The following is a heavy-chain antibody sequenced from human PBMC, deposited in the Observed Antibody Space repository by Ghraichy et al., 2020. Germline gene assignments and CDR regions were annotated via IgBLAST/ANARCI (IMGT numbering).Heavy chain of an antibody. J-gene: IGHJ4*02. CDR1: GFTFSSYA. Sequence: GGSLRLSCAASGFTFSSYAMSWVRQAPGKGLEWVSAISGSGGSTYYADSVKGRFTISRDNSKNTLYLQMNSLRAEDTAVYYCANNGYDFWSLYYFDYWGQGTLVTVSS. CDR2: ISGSGGST. CDR3: ANNGYDFWSLYYFDY. V-gene: IGHV3-23*01. D-gene: IGHD3-3*01.